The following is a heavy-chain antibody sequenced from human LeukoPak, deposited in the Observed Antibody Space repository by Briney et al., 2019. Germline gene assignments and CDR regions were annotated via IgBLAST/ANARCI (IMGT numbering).Heavy chain of an antibody. D-gene: IGHD2-2*01. J-gene: IGHJ4*02. V-gene: IGHV3-30*04. Sequence: TGGSLRLSCAPPGFAFRVYAIHWVCQTPGKGLERGAVISYGGGSEHYVDSVRGRFTISRDNSKNTVYLKMNSPRGEDAARYYCARKDRSRSRIIYLFDSWGQGTPVTVSS. CDR2: ISYGGGSE. CDR3: ARKDRSRSRIIYLFDS. CDR1: GFAFRVYA.